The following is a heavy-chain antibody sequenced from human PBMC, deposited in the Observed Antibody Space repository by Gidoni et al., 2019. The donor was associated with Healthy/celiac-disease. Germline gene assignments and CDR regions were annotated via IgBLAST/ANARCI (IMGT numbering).Heavy chain of an antibody. CDR3: ARDGVSGSYYGFDY. CDR1: GFTFSSYS. V-gene: IGHV3-48*02. D-gene: IGHD1-26*01. Sequence: EVQLVESGGGLVQPGGSLRLSFAASGFTFSSYSMNWVRQAPGKGLEWVSYISSSSSTIYYADSVKGRFTISRDNAKNSLYLQMNSLRDEDTAVYYCARDGVSGSYYGFDYWGQGTLVTVSS. CDR2: ISSSSSTI. J-gene: IGHJ4*02.